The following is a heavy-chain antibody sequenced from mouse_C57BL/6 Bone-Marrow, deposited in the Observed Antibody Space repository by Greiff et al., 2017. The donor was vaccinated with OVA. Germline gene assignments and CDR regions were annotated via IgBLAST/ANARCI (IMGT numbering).Heavy chain of an antibody. V-gene: IGHV1-76*01. CDR2: IYPGSGNT. CDR3: AKSGRRWFAY. J-gene: IGHJ3*01. Sequence: VQLVESGAELVRPGASVKLSCKASGYTFTDYYINWVKQRPGQGLEWIARIYPGSGNTYYNEKFKGKATLTAEKSSSTAYMQLSSLTSEDSAVYFCAKSGRRWFAYWGQGTLVTVSA. CDR1: GYTFTDYY.